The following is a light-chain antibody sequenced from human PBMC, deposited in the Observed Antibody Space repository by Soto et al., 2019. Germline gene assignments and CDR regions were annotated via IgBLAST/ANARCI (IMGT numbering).Light chain of an antibody. V-gene: IGKV3-20*01. Sequence: ELVLTQSTVTLSLSPGERATLSCSASQSLSSSSFAWYQHKPGQGPRLLIYGAFTRATGIPDRFNGSGSGTDFTLTISRLEPEDFAVYYCQQHETLINFGQGTRLEIK. J-gene: IGKJ5*01. CDR2: GAF. CDR1: QSLSSSS. CDR3: QQHETLIN.